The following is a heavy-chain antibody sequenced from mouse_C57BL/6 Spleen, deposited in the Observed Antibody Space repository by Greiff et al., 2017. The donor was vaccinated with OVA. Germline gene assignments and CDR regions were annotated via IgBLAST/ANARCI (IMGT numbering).Heavy chain of an antibody. CDR1: GYTFTSYW. J-gene: IGHJ2*01. D-gene: IGHD3-2*02. CDR2: IDPSDSYT. Sequence: QVQLQQPGAELVMPGASVKLSCKASGYTFTSYWMHWVKQRPGQGLEWIGEIDPSDSYTNYNQKFKGKSTLTVDKSSSTAYMQLSSLTSEDSAVYYCARGRTAQANYFDYWGQGTTLTVSS. V-gene: IGHV1-69*01. CDR3: ARGRTAQANYFDY.